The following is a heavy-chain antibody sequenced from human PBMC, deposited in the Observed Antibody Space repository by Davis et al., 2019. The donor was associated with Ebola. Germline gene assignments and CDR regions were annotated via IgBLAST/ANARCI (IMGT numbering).Heavy chain of an antibody. J-gene: IGHJ6*03. CDR2: IFSNDEK. Sequence: PSETLSLTCSVSGGFISSYYWTWIRQPVGKALEWLAHIFSNDEKSNSTPLKTRLTIAKDTSTSQVVLTRTTVDAVDTATYYCARDIVVLPLAIEEGVYHYNYYMDVWGKGTTVTVSS. CDR1: GGFISSYYW. CDR3: ARDIVVLPLAIEEGVYHYNYYMDV. V-gene: IGHV2-26*01. D-gene: IGHD2-2*02.